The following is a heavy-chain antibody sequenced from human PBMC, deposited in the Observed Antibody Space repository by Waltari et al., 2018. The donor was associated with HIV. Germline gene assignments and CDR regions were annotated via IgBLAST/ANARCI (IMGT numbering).Heavy chain of an antibody. CDR2: IWHDANNQ. D-gene: IGHD2-2*01. J-gene: IGHJ4*02. V-gene: IGHV3-33*01. Sequence: QVQLVESGGGVVQPGKSLRLSWSEPGFPFGSYALHGVRQAPGKGLEWVAVIWHDANNQYYADSVQGRFTISRDNSKNTLYLQMNSLRAEDTALYYCARDSPAFSRGTEELDYWGQGTLVTVSS. CDR1: GFPFGSYA. CDR3: ARDSPAFSRGTEELDY.